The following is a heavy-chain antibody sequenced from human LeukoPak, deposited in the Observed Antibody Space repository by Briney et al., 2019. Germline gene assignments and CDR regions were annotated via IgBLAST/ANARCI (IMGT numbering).Heavy chain of an antibody. CDR1: GYTFTSYY. J-gene: IGHJ4*02. CDR2: INPSGGST. D-gene: IGHD3-3*01. Sequence: WASVKVSCKASGYTFTSYYMHWVRQAPGQGLEWMGLINPSGGSTSYAQKFQGRVTMTRDASTSTVYMELSSLRSEDTAVYYCAKAQRITIFGVVLRRFESWGQGTPATVSS. CDR3: AKAQRITIFGVVLRRFES. V-gene: IGHV1-46*01.